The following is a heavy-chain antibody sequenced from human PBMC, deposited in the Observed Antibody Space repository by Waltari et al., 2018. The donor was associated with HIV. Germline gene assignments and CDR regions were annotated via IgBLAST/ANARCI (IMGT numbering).Heavy chain of an antibody. CDR2: ISGSGDIT. CDR1: VFPFDTYS. D-gene: IGHD3-16*01. Sequence: EVQLEQSGGNLVQPGESLRLSCAASVFPFDTYSLNWVRQAPGKRLEWVSAISGSGDITYSAASVKGRFTISRDNSKNTVFLQMRSLRAEDTAVYYCAKDLGDYVWGMFSGAHFDSWGQGTLVTVSS. J-gene: IGHJ5*01. V-gene: IGHV3-23*04. CDR3: AKDLGDYVWGMFSGAHFDS.